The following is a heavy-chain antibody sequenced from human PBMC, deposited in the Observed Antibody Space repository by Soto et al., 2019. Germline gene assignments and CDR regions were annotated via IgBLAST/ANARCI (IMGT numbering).Heavy chain of an antibody. CDR1: GFTFSSYS. V-gene: IGHV3-21*01. Sequence: LRLSCAASGFTFSSYSMNWVRQAPGKGLEWVSSISSSSSYIYYADSVKGRFTISRDNAKNSLYLQMNSLRAEDTAVYYCARDWRFMVRGVSGLMDVWGQGTTVTVSS. CDR3: ARDWRFMVRGVSGLMDV. J-gene: IGHJ6*02. D-gene: IGHD3-10*01. CDR2: ISSSSSYI.